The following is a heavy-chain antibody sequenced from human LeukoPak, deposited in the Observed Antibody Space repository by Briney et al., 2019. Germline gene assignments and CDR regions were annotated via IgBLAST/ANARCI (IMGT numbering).Heavy chain of an antibody. V-gene: IGHV3-21*01. J-gene: IGHJ4*02. Sequence: PGGSLRLSCAASGFTFSTYSMNWVRQAPGKGLEWVSSISTSSYIYYADSVKGRFTISRDNAKNSLYLQMNSLRAEDTAVYYCARTQLPYSSSSVAYYFDYWGQGTLVTVSS. CDR1: GFTFSTYS. CDR2: ISTSSYI. CDR3: ARTQLPYSSSSVAYYFDY. D-gene: IGHD6-6*01.